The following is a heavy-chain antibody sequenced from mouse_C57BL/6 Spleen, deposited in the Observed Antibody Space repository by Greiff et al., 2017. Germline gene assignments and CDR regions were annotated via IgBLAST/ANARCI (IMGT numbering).Heavy chain of an antibody. CDR3: ASGVEDYYAMDY. D-gene: IGHD1-1*02. J-gene: IGHJ4*01. V-gene: IGHV1-80*01. Sequence: QVQLQQSGAELVKPGASVKISCKASGYAFSSYWMNWVKQRPGKGLEWIGKIYPGDGDTNYNGKFKGKATLTAYKSSSPAHMQLSSLTSEDSAVYFCASGVEDYYAMDYWGKGTTVTVSS. CDR2: IYPGDGDT. CDR1: GYAFSSYW.